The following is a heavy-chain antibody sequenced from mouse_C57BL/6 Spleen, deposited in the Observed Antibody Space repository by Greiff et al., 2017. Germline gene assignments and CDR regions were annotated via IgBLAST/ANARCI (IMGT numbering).Heavy chain of an antibody. CDR2: IDPSDSYT. Sequence: VQLQQPGAELVMPGASVKLSCKASGYTFTSYWMHWVKQRPGQGLEWIGEIDPSDSYTNYNQKFKGKSTLTVDKSSSTAYMQLSSLTSEDSAVYYCARKGTAQATGAMDYWGQGTSVTVSS. D-gene: IGHD3-2*02. V-gene: IGHV1-69*01. CDR1: GYTFTSYW. J-gene: IGHJ4*01. CDR3: ARKGTAQATGAMDY.